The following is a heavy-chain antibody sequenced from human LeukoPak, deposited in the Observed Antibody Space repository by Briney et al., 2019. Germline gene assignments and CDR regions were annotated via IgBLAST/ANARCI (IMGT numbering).Heavy chain of an antibody. V-gene: IGHV3-48*03. CDR1: GSTFDDHG. J-gene: IGHJ6*04. CDR2: ISSSGSTI. Sequence: PGGSLRLSCAASGSTFDDHGMSWVRQTPGKGLEWVSYISSSGSTIYYADSVKGRFTISRDNAKNSLYLQMNSLRAEDTAVYYCAELGITMIGGVWGKGTTVTISS. CDR3: AELGITMIGGV. D-gene: IGHD3-10*02.